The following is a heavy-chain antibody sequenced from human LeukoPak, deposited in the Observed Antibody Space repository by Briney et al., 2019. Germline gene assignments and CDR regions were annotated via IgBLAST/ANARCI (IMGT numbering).Heavy chain of an antibody. D-gene: IGHD5-24*01. Sequence: GGSLRLSCAASGFTVSSNYMCWVRQAPGKGLEWVSVIYSGGSTYYADSVKGRFTISRDNSKNTLYLQMNSLRAEDTAVYYCGSLMIRDGYNRRNVDYWGQGTLVTVSS. J-gene: IGHJ4*02. CDR1: GFTVSSNY. V-gene: IGHV3-53*01. CDR3: GSLMIRDGYNRRNVDY. CDR2: IYSGGST.